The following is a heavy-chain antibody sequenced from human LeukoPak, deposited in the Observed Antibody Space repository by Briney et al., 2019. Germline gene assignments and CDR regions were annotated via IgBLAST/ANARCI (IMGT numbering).Heavy chain of an antibody. V-gene: IGHV4-59*01. D-gene: IGHD3-10*01. Sequence: SETLSLTCTVSGGSISSYYWSWIRQPPGKGLEWVGYIYYSGSTNYNPSLKSQVTISVDTSKNQYSLKLSAVTAADTAVHYCARSELLSCLKNYYMDVGGKGTTVTVSS. J-gene: IGHJ6*03. CDR1: GGSISSYY. CDR3: ARSELLSCLKNYYMDV. CDR2: IYYSGST.